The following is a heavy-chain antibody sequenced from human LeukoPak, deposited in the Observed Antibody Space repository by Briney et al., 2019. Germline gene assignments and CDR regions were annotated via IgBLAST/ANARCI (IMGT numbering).Heavy chain of an antibody. J-gene: IGHJ5*02. CDR3: ARGWYSSSWSPKNRWFDP. Sequence: SETLSLTCAVYGGSFSGYYWSWIRQPPGKGLERIGEINHSGSTNYNPSLKSRVTISVDTSKNQFSLKLSSVTAADTAVYYCARGWYSSSWSPKNRWFDPWGQGTLVTVSS. V-gene: IGHV4-34*01. CDR1: GGSFSGYY. CDR2: INHSGST. D-gene: IGHD6-13*01.